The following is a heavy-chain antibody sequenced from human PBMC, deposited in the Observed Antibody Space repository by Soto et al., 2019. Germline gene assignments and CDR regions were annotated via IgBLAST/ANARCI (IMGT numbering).Heavy chain of an antibody. CDR2: IYSGGST. CDR1: GFTVSSNY. J-gene: IGHJ6*02. Sequence: GGSLRLSCAASGFTVSSNYMSWVRQAPGKGLEWVSVIYSGGSTYYADSVRGRFTFSRDNPKNPLYLQMKSLRAEDTAVYYCARDPPATRHGMDVWGQGTTVTVSS. V-gene: IGHV3-53*01. CDR3: ARDPPATRHGMDV.